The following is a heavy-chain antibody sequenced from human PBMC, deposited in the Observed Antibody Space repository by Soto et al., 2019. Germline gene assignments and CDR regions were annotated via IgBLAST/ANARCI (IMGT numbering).Heavy chain of an antibody. D-gene: IGHD3-10*01. CDR1: GFTFDDYA. CDR2: ISWNSGSI. CDR3: AKDKGRGFGESDYYYYYMDV. V-gene: IGHV3-9*01. Sequence: GGSLRLSCAASGFTFDDYAMHWVRQAPGKGLEWVSGISWNSGSIGYADSVKGRFTISRDNAKNSLYLQMNSLRAEDTALYYCAKDKGRGFGESDYYYYYMDVWGKGTTVTVSS. J-gene: IGHJ6*03.